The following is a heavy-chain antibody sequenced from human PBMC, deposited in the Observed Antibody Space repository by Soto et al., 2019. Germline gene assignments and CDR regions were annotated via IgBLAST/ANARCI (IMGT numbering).Heavy chain of an antibody. CDR2: IYYSGST. D-gene: IGHD5-12*01. CDR3: ARVGGGYERYFDY. Sequence: QVQLQESGPGLVKPSQTLSLTCTVSGGSISSGGYYWSWIRQHPGKGREWIGYIYYSGSTYYNPSHKSRVNISVDTSKNQFSLKLSSVTAADTAVYYCARVGGGYERYFDYWGQGTLVTVSS. V-gene: IGHV4-31*03. J-gene: IGHJ4*02. CDR1: GGSISSGGYY.